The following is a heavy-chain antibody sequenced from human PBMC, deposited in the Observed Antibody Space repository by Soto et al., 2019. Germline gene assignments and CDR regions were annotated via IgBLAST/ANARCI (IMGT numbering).Heavy chain of an antibody. Sequence: GGSLKLSCAASGFTFSSYAMSWVRQAPGKGLEWVSAISGSGGSTYYADSVKGRFTISRDNSKNTLYLQMNSLRAEDTAVYYCAKDFDSRTLFGVALDPWGQGTLVTVSS. CDR1: GFTFSSYA. CDR3: AKDFDSRTLFGVALDP. V-gene: IGHV3-23*01. J-gene: IGHJ5*02. D-gene: IGHD3-3*01. CDR2: ISGSGGST.